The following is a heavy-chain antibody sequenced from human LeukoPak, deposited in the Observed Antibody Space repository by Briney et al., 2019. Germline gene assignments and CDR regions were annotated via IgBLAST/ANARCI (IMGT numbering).Heavy chain of an antibody. Sequence: GGSLRLSCAASGFTFSSYEMNWVRQAPGKGLEWVSYISSSGSTIYYTDFVKGRFTISRDNAKNSLYLQMNSLRAEDTAVYYCARDTLGEGEDANYAVYYFDYWGQGTPVTVSS. CDR2: ISSSGSTI. J-gene: IGHJ4*02. D-gene: IGHD4/OR15-4a*01. V-gene: IGHV3-48*03. CDR1: GFTFSSYE. CDR3: ARDTLGEGEDANYAVYYFDY.